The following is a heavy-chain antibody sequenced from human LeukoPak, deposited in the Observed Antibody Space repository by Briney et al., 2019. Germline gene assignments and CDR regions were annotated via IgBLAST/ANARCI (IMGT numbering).Heavy chain of an antibody. V-gene: IGHV3-21*01. D-gene: IGHD3-10*01. Sequence: GGSLRLSCAASGFTFSSYSMNWVRQAPGKGLEWVSSISSSSSYIYYADSVKGRFTISRDNAKNSLYLQMNSLRAEDTAVYYCARQLIPPTMVRGVIKQYYFDYWGQGTLVTVSS. CDR2: ISSSSSYI. CDR1: GFTFSSYS. J-gene: IGHJ4*02. CDR3: ARQLIPPTMVRGVIKQYYFDY.